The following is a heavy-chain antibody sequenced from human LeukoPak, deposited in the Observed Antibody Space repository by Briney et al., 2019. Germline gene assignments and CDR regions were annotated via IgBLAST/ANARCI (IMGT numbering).Heavy chain of an antibody. CDR2: ISSSSSYI. Sequence: GGSLRLSCAASGFTFSSYRVNWVRQAPGRGLEWVSSISSSSSYIYYADSVKGRFTISRDNAKNSQYLQMNSLRAEDTAVYYCARDPWTNSDYDGFDYWGQGTLVTVSS. J-gene: IGHJ4*02. CDR1: GFTFSSYR. D-gene: IGHD5-12*01. V-gene: IGHV3-21*01. CDR3: ARDPWTNSDYDGFDY.